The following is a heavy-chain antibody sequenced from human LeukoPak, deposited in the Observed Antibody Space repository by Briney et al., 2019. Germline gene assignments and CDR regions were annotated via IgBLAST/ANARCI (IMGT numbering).Heavy chain of an antibody. Sequence: PGGALRPSCAASGFTFGTDWINWVRQAPGKGLVWVSRINSDGSSISYADSVKGRFTISRDNAKNTLYLQMNSLRAEDTAVFYCGGGGYLLDYWGHGTLVTVSS. V-gene: IGHV3-74*01. CDR3: GGGGYLLDY. D-gene: IGHD1-26*01. CDR1: GFTFGTDW. J-gene: IGHJ4*01. CDR2: INSDGSSI.